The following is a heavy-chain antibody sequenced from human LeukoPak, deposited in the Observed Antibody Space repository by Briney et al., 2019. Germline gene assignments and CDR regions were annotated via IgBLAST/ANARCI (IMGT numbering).Heavy chain of an antibody. Sequence: GGSLRLSCAASGFTFSSYAMSWVRQAPGKGLEWVSAISGSGGSTYYADSVKGRFTISRDNSKNTLYLQMNSLRAEDTAVYYCAKLERLRVAAAGVDYWGQGTLVTVSS. CDR1: GFTFSSYA. V-gene: IGHV3-23*01. CDR3: AKLERLRVAAAGVDY. CDR2: ISGSGGST. J-gene: IGHJ4*02. D-gene: IGHD6-13*01.